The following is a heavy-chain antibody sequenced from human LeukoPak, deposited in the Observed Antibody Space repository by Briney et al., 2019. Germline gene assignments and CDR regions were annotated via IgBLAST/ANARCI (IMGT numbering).Heavy chain of an antibody. CDR1: GFTFSSYA. V-gene: IGHV3-23*01. CDR2: ISGSGGST. CDR3: AKDGNGYDFWSGYYGYFDY. Sequence: GGSLRLSCAASGFTFSSYAMSWVRQAPGKGLEWVSAISGSGGSTYYADSVKGRFTISRDNSKNTLYLQMNSLRAEDTAVYYCAKDGNGYDFWSGYYGYFDYWGQGTLVTVSS. D-gene: IGHD3-3*01. J-gene: IGHJ4*02.